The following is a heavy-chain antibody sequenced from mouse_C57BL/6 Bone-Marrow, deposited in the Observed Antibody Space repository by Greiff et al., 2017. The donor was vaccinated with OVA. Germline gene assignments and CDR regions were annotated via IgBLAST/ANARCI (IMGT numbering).Heavy chain of an antibody. V-gene: IGHV1-81*01. CDR3: ARCDYGAY. CDR1: GYTFTSYG. Sequence: VKVVESGAELARPGASVKLSCKASGYTFTSYGISWVKQRTGQGLEWIGEIYPRSGNTYYNEKFKGKATLTADKSSSTAYMELRSLTSEDSAVYFCARCDYGAYWGQGTLVTVSA. D-gene: IGHD2-4*01. CDR2: IYPRSGNT. J-gene: IGHJ3*01.